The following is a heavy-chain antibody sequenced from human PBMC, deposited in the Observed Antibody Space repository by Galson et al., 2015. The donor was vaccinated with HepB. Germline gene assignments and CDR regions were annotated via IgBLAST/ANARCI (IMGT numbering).Heavy chain of an antibody. CDR2: ISIYHGTT. Sequence: SVKVSCKASGYVFNSYGISWVRQAPGQGLEWLGWISIYHGTTKFAQKFQGRLTMTTDTSTSTAYMELRSLRSDDTAVYYCARDGGQDYYDSSGAWGQGTLVIVSS. CDR3: ARDGGQDYYDSSGA. V-gene: IGHV1-18*04. J-gene: IGHJ5*02. CDR1: GYVFNSYG. D-gene: IGHD3-22*01.